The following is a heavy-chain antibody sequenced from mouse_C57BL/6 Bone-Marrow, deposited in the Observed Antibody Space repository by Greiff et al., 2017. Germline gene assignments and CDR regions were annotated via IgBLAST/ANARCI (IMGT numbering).Heavy chain of an antibody. J-gene: IGHJ1*03. Sequence: VQLQQSGAELVRPGASVKLSCTASGFNIKDDYMHWVKQRPEQGLEWIGWIDPENGDTEYASKFQGKATITAYTSSTTAYLQLSILTSEVTAVYYGTTPFYYVSSFYWYFDVWGTGTTVTVSS. CDR2: IDPENGDT. D-gene: IGHD1-1*01. CDR1: GFNIKDDY. V-gene: IGHV14-4*01. CDR3: TTPFYYVSSFYWYFDV.